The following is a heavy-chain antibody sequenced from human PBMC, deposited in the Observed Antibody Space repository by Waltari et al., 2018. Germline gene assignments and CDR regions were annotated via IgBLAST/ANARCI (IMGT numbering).Heavy chain of an antibody. V-gene: IGHV3-73*02. CDR3: TRNGESLSLYTNDH. D-gene: IGHD2-2*02. Sequence: EVLLVESGGGLVQPGGSIKLSCAASGLSFSGSVMHWVRQAPGKGLGWVGRIRSQGNKDATAYAESLQGRFTVSRDNSKNTALLQMNSLKIEDTAVYYCTRNGESLSLYTNDHWGQGTLVIVSS. J-gene: IGHJ4*02. CDR2: IRSQGNKDAT. CDR1: GLSFSGSV.